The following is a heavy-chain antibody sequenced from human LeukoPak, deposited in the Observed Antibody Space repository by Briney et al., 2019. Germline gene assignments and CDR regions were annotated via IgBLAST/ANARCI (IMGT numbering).Heavy chain of an antibody. D-gene: IGHD1-7*01. CDR1: GFTFSSYE. Sequence: GGSLRLSCAASGFTFSSYEMNWVRQAPGKGLEWVSYISSSGSTIYYADSVKGRFTISRDNAKNSLYLQMNSLRAEDTAVYYCARDSGTTGEVKFDPWGQGTLVTASS. CDR2: ISSSGSTI. V-gene: IGHV3-48*03. CDR3: ARDSGTTGEVKFDP. J-gene: IGHJ5*02.